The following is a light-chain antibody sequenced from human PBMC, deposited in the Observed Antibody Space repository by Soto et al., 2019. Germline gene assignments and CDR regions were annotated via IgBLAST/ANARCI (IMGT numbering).Light chain of an antibody. J-gene: IGKJ1*01. CDR3: QKYNSALWT. V-gene: IGKV1-27*01. CDR2: SAS. Sequence: DIQMTQSPSSLSASVGDRVTITCRASQGISNYLALYQQKTGKVPQLLIYSASVLQSGVPSRFSGSGSETDFTLTISSLQPEDVATYYCQKYNSALWTFGQGTKVEIK. CDR1: QGISNY.